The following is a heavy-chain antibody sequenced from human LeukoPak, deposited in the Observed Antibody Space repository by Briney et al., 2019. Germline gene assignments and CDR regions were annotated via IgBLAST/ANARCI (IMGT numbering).Heavy chain of an antibody. V-gene: IGHV2-5*02. Sequence: SGPTLVNPTQTLTLTCTFSGFSLTTGGVGVGWIRQPPGKALEWLAVIYWDDDKRYSPSLKSRLTISKDTSKNQVVLTMTNMHPVDTATYYCAHRPPGAAGVEWSFDYWGQGTLVTVSS. CDR1: GFSLTTGGVG. CDR3: AHRPPGAAGVEWSFDY. J-gene: IGHJ4*02. D-gene: IGHD6-13*01. CDR2: IYWDDDK.